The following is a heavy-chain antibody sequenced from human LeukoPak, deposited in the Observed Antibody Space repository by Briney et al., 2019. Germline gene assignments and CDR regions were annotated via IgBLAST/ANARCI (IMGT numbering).Heavy chain of an antibody. D-gene: IGHD3-10*01. CDR1: GFTFSSYN. CDR2: ISSSSSYI. CDR3: ARGEVHYCGSGSDY. V-gene: IGHV3-21*01. Sequence: PGGSLRLSCAASGFTFSSYNMNWVRQAPGKGLEWFSSISSSSSYIYYADSVKGRFTISRHNAKNSLYLQMNSLRAEDTAVYYCARGEVHYCGSGSDYWGQGTLVTVSS. J-gene: IGHJ4*02.